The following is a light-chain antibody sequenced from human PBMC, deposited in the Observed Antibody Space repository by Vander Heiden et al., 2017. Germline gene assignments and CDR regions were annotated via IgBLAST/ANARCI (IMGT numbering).Light chain of an antibody. CDR1: ISDIGTYKR. J-gene: IGLJ2*01. CDR3: SAYTNDSTVI. CDR2: EAT. Sequence: QSALTQPPSVSGSPGQSVTISCSGSISDIGTYKRVSWYQQAPGTVPKVVIYEATNRPSGVPDRFSGSRSGNTASLTISGLQTEDESYYYGSAYTNDSTVIFGGGTKLTVL. V-gene: IGLV2-18*02.